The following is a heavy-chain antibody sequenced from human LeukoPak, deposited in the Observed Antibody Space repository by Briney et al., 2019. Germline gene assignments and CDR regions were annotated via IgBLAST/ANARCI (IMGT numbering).Heavy chain of an antibody. CDR1: GGSISSYY. CDR3: ARAGYTSGWYGDNYYFDY. D-gene: IGHD6-19*01. CDR2: IYTSGST. J-gene: IGHJ4*02. Sequence: SETLSLTCTVSGGSISSYYWSWIRQPAGKGLEWIGRIYTSGSTNYNPSLKSRVTMSVDTSKNQFSLKLSSVTAADTAVYYCARAGYTSGWYGDNYYFDYWGQGTLVGVSS. V-gene: IGHV4-4*07.